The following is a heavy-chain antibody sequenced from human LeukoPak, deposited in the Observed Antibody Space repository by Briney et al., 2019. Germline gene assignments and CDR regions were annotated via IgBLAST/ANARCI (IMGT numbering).Heavy chain of an antibody. CDR2: INTDGTVT. D-gene: IGHD6-19*01. V-gene: IGHV3-74*01. Sequence: PGGSLRLSCAASGFTFDDYAMYWVRQAPGKGLESVSRINTDGTVTTYADSVKGRFTVSRDNADNTMFPQMNSVRDEDTAVYYCATKQWLAPPPDSWGQGTPVTVSS. CDR1: GFTFDDYA. J-gene: IGHJ4*02. CDR3: ATKQWLAPPPDS.